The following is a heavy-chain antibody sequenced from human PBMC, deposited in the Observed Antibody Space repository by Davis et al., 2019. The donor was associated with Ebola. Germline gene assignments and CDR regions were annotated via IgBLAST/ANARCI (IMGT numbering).Heavy chain of an antibody. J-gene: IGHJ4*02. CDR3: AKDIVVVPAAILWTYFDY. D-gene: IGHD2-2*02. CDR2: ISSSGSTI. Sequence: GESLKISCAASGFTFSDYYMSWIRQAPGKGLEWVSYISSSGSTIYYADSVKGRFTISRDNAKNSLYLQMNSLRAEDTAVYYCAKDIVVVPAAILWTYFDYWGQGTLVTVSS. V-gene: IGHV3-11*01. CDR1: GFTFSDYY.